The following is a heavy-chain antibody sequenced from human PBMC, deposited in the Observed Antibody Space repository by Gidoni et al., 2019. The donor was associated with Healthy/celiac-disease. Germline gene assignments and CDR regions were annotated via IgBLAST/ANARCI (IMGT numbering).Heavy chain of an antibody. V-gene: IGHV5-10-1*01. CDR1: GYSFTSYW. J-gene: IGHJ6*02. Sequence: ESLRISCKGSGYSFTSYWISWVRQMPGKGLEWMGRIDPSDSYTNYSPSFQGHVTISADKSISTAYLQWSSLKASDTAMYYCARHGQYCSSTSCYYGMDVWGQGTTVTVSS. D-gene: IGHD2-2*01. CDR3: ARHGQYCSSTSCYYGMDV. CDR2: IDPSDSYT.